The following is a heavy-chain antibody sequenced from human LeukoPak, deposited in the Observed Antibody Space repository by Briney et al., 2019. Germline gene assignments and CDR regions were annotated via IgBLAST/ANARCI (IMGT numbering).Heavy chain of an antibody. V-gene: IGHV3-23*01. Sequence: GGSLRLSCAASGFTFNTYAMTRVRQAPGKGLEWVSAFSATDGSAQYAESVKGRFTISRDNSKNSLYLQMDSLRAEDTAVYYCAKARIAAAGTGAFDVWGQGTKVTVSS. D-gene: IGHD6-13*01. CDR3: AKARIAAAGTGAFDV. CDR2: FSATDGSA. J-gene: IGHJ3*01. CDR1: GFTFNTYA.